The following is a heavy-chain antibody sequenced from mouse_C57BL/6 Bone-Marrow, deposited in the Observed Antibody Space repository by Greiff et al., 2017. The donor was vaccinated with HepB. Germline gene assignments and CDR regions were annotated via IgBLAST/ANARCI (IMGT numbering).Heavy chain of an antibody. D-gene: IGHD2-2*01. CDR2: INPNYGTT. CDR1: GYSFTDYN. J-gene: IGHJ2*01. V-gene: IGHV1-39*01. CDR3: ARGEDYGYDGFDY. Sequence: VHVKQSGPELVKPGASVKISCKASGYSFTDYNMNWVKQSNGKSLEWIGVINPNYGTTSYNQKFKGKATLTVDQSSSTAYMQLNSLTSEDSAVYYCARGEDYGYDGFDYGGQGTTLTVSS.